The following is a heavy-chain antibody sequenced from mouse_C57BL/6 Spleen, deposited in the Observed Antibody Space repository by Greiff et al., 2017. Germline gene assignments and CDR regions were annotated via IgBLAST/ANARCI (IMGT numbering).Heavy chain of an antibody. J-gene: IGHJ4*01. V-gene: IGHV2-2*01. CDR1: GFSLTSYG. CDR2: IGSGGST. D-gene: IGHD2-10*01. CDR3: ARRTGAYYGYAMDY. Sequence: VQLQQSGPGLVQPSQSLSITCTVSGFSLTSYGVHWVRQCPGKGLEWMGVIGSGGSTDYYAAFISRLSISKDNSTSQVFFKMNSLQADDTAIYYCARRTGAYYGYAMDYWGQGTSVTVSS.